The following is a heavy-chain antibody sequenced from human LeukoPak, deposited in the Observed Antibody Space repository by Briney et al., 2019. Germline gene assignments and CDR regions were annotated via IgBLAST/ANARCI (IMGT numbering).Heavy chain of an antibody. J-gene: IGHJ6*02. D-gene: IGHD6-19*01. CDR1: GYSFTSYW. V-gene: IGHV5-51*01. Sequence: GESLKISCKGSGYSFTSYWIGWVRQMPGKGLEWMGIIYPGDSDTRYSPSFQGQVTISADKSISTAYLQWSSLKASDTAMYYCARCDSSGPNKYYYYGMDVWGQGTTVTVSS. CDR2: IYPGDSDT. CDR3: ARCDSSGPNKYYYYGMDV.